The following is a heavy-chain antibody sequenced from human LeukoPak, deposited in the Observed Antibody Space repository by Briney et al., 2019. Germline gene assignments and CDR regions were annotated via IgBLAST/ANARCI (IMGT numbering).Heavy chain of an antibody. CDR3: ARSVLWFGDLGY. V-gene: IGHV4-59*03. CDR2: VYYTGTT. D-gene: IGHD3-10*01. CDR1: GGSITDYY. Sequence: SETLSLTCTVSGGSITDYYWNWIRQSPEKGLEWIGYVYYTGTTYYSPSLKSRVAISLDRSKNQFSLSLNSVTAADTAVYYCARSVLWFGDLGYWGQGILVTVSS. J-gene: IGHJ4*02.